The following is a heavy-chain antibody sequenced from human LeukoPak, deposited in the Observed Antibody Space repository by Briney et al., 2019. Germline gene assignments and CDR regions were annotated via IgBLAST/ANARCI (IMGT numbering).Heavy chain of an antibody. J-gene: IGHJ1*01. CDR1: GDSVSRSDSY. V-gene: IGHV4-39*01. Sequence: PSETLSLTCTIFGDSVSRSDSYWDWIRQPPGKGLEWIGTIYYSGRTYYSPSLKSRVTLSVDMSNNLFSLTLSSVTAADTALYFCARRRYYDSSGYLEWGQGTLVTVSS. CDR2: IYYSGRT. CDR3: ARRRYYDSSGYLE. D-gene: IGHD3-22*01.